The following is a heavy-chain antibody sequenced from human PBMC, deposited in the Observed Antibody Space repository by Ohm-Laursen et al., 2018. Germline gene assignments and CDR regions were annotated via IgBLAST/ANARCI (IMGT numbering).Heavy chain of an antibody. CDR1: GFTFRKYG. CDR3: ARPPPRDTVADAFDI. J-gene: IGHJ3*02. CDR2: ISNDGRSK. D-gene: IGHD4-23*01. V-gene: IGHV3-30*03. Sequence: SLRLSCAASGFTFRKYGMHWVRQAPGKGPEWLAVISNDGRSKYYAASVKGRFTISRDNSKNTLFLQMNSLRAEDTAVYYCARPPPRDTVADAFDIWGQGTMVTVSS.